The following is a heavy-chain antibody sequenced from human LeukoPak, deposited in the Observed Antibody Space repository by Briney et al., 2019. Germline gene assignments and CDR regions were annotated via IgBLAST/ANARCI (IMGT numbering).Heavy chain of an antibody. J-gene: IGHJ3*02. CDR1: EFSFSSYW. CDR3: TRDADSSGQEYDAFDI. CDR2: IRSKAYGGTT. Sequence: GGSLRLSCEGSEFSFSSYWMSWVRQAPGKGLEWEGFIRSKAYGGTTEYAASVKGRFTISRDDSKSIAYLQMNSLKTEDTAVYYCTRDADSSGQEYDAFDIWGQGTMVTVSS. V-gene: IGHV3-49*04. D-gene: IGHD3-22*01.